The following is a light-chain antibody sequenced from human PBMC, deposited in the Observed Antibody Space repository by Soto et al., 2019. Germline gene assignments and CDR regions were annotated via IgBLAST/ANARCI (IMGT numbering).Light chain of an antibody. CDR1: QSVSSNY. Sequence: EIVLTQSPDTLSLSPGERATLSCRASQSVSSNYLIWYQQKPGQAPRPLIYGASSRVPGIPDRFSGSGSGTDFTLTISRLEPEDFAVFYCQQHGSTPWTFGQGTKVESK. CDR2: GAS. V-gene: IGKV3-20*01. J-gene: IGKJ1*01. CDR3: QQHGSTPWT.